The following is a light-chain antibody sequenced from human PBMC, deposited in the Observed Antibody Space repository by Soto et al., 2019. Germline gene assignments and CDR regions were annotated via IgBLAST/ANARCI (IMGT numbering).Light chain of an antibody. CDR2: LGS. J-gene: IGKJ4*01. CDR1: QSLLHGNGYNY. CDR3: MQALHTPLT. Sequence: DIVMTQSPLSLPVTPGEPASISCRSSQSLLHGNGYNYLDWYLQKPGQSPQLLIYLGSNRASGVPHRFIGSGSCTDFTLKISTVEAEDVRVYYCMQALHTPLTFGGGTKVEIK. V-gene: IGKV2-28*01.